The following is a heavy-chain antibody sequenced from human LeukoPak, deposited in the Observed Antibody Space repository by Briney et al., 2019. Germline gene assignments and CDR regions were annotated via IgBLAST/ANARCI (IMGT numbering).Heavy chain of an antibody. V-gene: IGHV3-15*01. Sequence: GGSLRLSCAASGFTFNNAWMNWVRQAPGKELEWVGRIKSKTDGGTTDYAAPVKGRFTISRDNAKNSLYLQMNSLRAEDTAVYYCARANYDILTGRHWFDPWGQGTLVTVSS. CDR1: GFTFNNAW. D-gene: IGHD3-9*01. CDR2: IKSKTDGGTT. J-gene: IGHJ5*02. CDR3: ARANYDILTGRHWFDP.